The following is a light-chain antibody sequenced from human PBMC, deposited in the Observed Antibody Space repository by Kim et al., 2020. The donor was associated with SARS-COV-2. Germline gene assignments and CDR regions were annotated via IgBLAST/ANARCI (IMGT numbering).Light chain of an antibody. Sequence: EVVLTQSPGTLSLSPGERATFSCRASQSVSSSYVAWYQQKPGQAPRLLMNSAFSRATGISDRFSGSASGTDFILTISRLEPDDFAVYFCQQYGASPYTFGQGTKLEIK. V-gene: IGKV3-20*01. J-gene: IGKJ2*01. CDR2: SAF. CDR1: QSVSSSY. CDR3: QQYGASPYT.